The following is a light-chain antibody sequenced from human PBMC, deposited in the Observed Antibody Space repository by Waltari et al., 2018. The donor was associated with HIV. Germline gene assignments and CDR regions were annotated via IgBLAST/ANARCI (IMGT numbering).Light chain of an antibody. CDR2: KNK. J-gene: IGLJ2*01. CDR1: SSNIGAGYD. CDR3: QSYDTSLSAWV. V-gene: IGLV1-40*03. Sequence: QSVLTQPPSISGAPGQRITVSCSGTSSNIGAGYDVHWYQQLPGTAPKLLPYKNKEGPSGVPDRFSAAKSDASAALAITGLQAADEGDYFCQSYDTSLSAWVFGGGTRLTVL.